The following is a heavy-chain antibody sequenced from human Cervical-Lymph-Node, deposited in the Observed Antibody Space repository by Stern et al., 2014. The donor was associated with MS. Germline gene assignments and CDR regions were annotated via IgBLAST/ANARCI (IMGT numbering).Heavy chain of an antibody. D-gene: IGHD2/OR15-2a*01. V-gene: IGHV4-4*02. J-gene: IGHJ2*01. Sequence: QLQLQESGPGLVKPSGTLSLTCAVSGGSVSSTNWWSWVRQSPGKGLEWIGNIYHSGASNYRPSLMRRVSISLDNSKNHLSLHLTSVTAADTAVYYCARERQQYCNSEGCSYWYFDLWGRGTLVTVSS. CDR3: ARERQQYCNSEGCSYWYFDL. CDR1: GGSVSSTNW. CDR2: IYHSGAS.